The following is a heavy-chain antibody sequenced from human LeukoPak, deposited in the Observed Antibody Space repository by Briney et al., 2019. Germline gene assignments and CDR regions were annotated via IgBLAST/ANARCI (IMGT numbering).Heavy chain of an antibody. CDR1: GYTFTSYG. CDR2: VSAYNGNT. CDR3: AIVYMASYYFVY. J-gene: IGHJ4*02. V-gene: IGHV1-18*01. Sequence: GASVTVSCKASGYTFTSYGISWVRQAPGQGLGWMGWVSAYNGNTNYAQKLQGRVTMTTDTSTSTAYMELRSLRSDDTAVYYCAIVYMASYYFVYWGQGALVTVSS. D-gene: IGHD1-14*01.